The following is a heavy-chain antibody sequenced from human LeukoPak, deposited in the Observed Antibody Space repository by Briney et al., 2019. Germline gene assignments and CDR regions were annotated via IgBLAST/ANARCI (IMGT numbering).Heavy chain of an antibody. CDR2: INHSGST. Sequence: SETLSLTCAVYGGSFSGYYWSWIRQPPGKGLEWIGEINHSGSTNYNPSLKSRVTISVDTSKNQFSLKLSSVTAADTAVYYCARHCSGGSCYLWGFDYWGQGTLVTVSS. CDR3: ARHCSGGSCYLWGFDY. J-gene: IGHJ4*02. CDR1: GGSFSGYY. V-gene: IGHV4-34*01. D-gene: IGHD2-15*01.